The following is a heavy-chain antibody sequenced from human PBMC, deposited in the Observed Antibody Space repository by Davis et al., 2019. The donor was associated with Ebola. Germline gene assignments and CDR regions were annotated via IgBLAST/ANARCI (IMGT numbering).Heavy chain of an antibody. CDR1: GGSFSGYY. D-gene: IGHD3-9*01. J-gene: IGHJ4*02. V-gene: IGHV4-34*01. Sequence: PSETLSLTCAVYGGSFSGYYWSWIRQPPGKGLEWIGSIYYSGSTYYNPSLKSRVTISVDTSKNQFSLKLSSVTAADTAVYYCPIDILTGHLAGTFDYWGQGTLVTVSS. CDR3: PIDILTGHLAGTFDY. CDR2: IYYSGST.